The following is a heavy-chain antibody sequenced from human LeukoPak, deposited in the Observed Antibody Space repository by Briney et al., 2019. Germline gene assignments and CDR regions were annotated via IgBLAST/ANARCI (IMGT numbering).Heavy chain of an antibody. J-gene: IGHJ4*02. Sequence: SETLSLTCTVSGGSVSSGSYYWSWIRQPPGKGLEWIGYIYYSGSTNYNPSLKSRVTISVDTSKNQFSLKLSSVTAADTAVYYCARTEGMVLNFDYWGQGTLVTVSS. V-gene: IGHV4-61*01. CDR3: ARTEGMVLNFDY. CDR2: IYYSGST. D-gene: IGHD3-10*01. CDR1: GGSVSSGSYY.